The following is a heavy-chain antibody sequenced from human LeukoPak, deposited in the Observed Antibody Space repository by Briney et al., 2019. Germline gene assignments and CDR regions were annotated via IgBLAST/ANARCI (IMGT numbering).Heavy chain of an antibody. CDR1: GFTFSSYD. V-gene: IGHV3-13*01. CDR3: ARGSSVEGYFQH. J-gene: IGHJ1*01. D-gene: IGHD2-15*01. Sequence: GGSLRLSCAASGFTFSSYDMQWVRQATGKGLEWVSAIGTAGDTYYPGSVKGRFTISRENAKNSLYLQMNSLRAGDTAVYYCARGSSVEGYFQHWGQGTLVTVSS. CDR2: IGTAGDT.